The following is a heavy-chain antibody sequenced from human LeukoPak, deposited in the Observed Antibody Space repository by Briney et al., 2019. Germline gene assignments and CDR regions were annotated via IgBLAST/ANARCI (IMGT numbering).Heavy chain of an antibody. J-gene: IGHJ6*03. CDR1: GFTVSSNS. V-gene: IGHV3-7*01. D-gene: IGHD5-24*01. CDR3: ARESIMATAHYYYYMDV. CDR2: IKQDGSEK. Sequence: GGSLRLSCTVPGFTVSSNSWSWVRQAPGKGLEWVANIKQDGSEKYYVDSVKGRFTISRDNAKNSLYLQMNSLRAEDTAVYYCARESIMATAHYYYYMDVWGKGTTVTVSS.